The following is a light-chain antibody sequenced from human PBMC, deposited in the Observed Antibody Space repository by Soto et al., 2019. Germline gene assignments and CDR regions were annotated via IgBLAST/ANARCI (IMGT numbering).Light chain of an antibody. CDR2: EVS. CDR1: SSDVGSYNL. Sequence: QSVLTQPASVSGSPGQSITISCTGTSSDVGSYNLVSWYQQHPGKAPKLMIYEVSKRPSGVSNRFSGSKSGNTASLTISGLQAEDEADYYCCSYAGSSTHVVFGGGTQLPVL. V-gene: IGLV2-23*02. J-gene: IGLJ2*01. CDR3: CSYAGSSTHVV.